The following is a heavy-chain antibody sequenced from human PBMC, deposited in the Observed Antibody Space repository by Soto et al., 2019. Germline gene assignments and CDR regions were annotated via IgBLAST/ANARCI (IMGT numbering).Heavy chain of an antibody. CDR1: GFTFSSYS. J-gene: IGHJ4*02. Sequence: GGSLRLSCAASGFTFSSYSMNWVRQAPGKGLEWVSSISSSSSYIYYADSVKGRFTISRDNAKNSLYLQMNSLRAEDTAVYYCAREGHDFWSGYFDYWGQGTLVTVSS. D-gene: IGHD3-3*01. CDR2: ISSSSSYI. V-gene: IGHV3-21*01. CDR3: AREGHDFWSGYFDY.